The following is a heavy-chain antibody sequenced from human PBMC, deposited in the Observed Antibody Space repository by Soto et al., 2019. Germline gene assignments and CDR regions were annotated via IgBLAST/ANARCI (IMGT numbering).Heavy chain of an antibody. V-gene: IGHV3-23*01. CDR3: AKSSSRAHYYAMDV. CDR2: VSASGGGK. Sequence: GSLRLSCVAAGFTLSSYASAWVRQAPGKGLEWVAGVSASGGGKSYADSVKRRFTISRDNSKETLYLQMPSLRAEDTAVYYCAKSSSRAHYYAMDVWGQGSTVTVSS. CDR1: GFTLSSYA. D-gene: IGHD2-2*01. J-gene: IGHJ6*02.